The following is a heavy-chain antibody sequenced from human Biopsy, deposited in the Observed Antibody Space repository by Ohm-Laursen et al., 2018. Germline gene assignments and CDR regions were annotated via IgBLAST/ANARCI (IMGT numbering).Heavy chain of an antibody. CDR1: GGSFTGHY. Sequence: TLSLTCTVSGGSFTGHYWTWIRQPPGKGLEWIGRIYSSGSTNYNPSLKSRVTLSMDTSKRQFSLKLSFVTAADTAVYYCARWTPEYDSSRYYLDAFDIWGQGTKVTVSS. CDR3: ARWTPEYDSSRYYLDAFDI. D-gene: IGHD3-22*01. J-gene: IGHJ3*02. V-gene: IGHV4-4*07. CDR2: IYSSGST.